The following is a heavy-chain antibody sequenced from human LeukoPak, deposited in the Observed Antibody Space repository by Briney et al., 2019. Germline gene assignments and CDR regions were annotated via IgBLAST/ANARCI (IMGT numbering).Heavy chain of an antibody. CDR3: ARAQYSSSWYSLYNWFDP. J-gene: IGHJ5*02. CDR2: IYHTGSA. Sequence: SQTLSLTCTVSGGSISSVGYYWSWIRQPPGKGLEWIGYIYHTGSAYYNPSLKSRVTISVDTSKNQFSLKLSSVTAADTAVYYCARAQYSSSWYSLYNWFDPWGQGTLVTVSS. V-gene: IGHV4-30-2*05. CDR1: GGSISSVGYY. D-gene: IGHD6-13*01.